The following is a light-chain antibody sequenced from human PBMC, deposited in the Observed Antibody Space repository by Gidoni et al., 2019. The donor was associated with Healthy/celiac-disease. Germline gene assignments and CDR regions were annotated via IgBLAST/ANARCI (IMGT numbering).Light chain of an antibody. CDR3: QQSYSTLFT. Sequence: QSPSSLSASVGDRVTITCRASQSISSYLNWYQQKPGKAPKLLIYAASSLQSGVPSRFSGSGSGTDFTLTISSLQPEDFATYYCQQSYSTLFTFGPXTKVDIK. CDR1: QSISSY. J-gene: IGKJ3*01. CDR2: AAS. V-gene: IGKV1-39*01.